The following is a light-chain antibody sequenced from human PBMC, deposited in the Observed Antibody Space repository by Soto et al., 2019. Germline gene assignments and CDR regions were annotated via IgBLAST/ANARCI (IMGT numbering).Light chain of an antibody. V-gene: IGKV1-6*01. CDR2: AAS. Sequence: AIQMTQPPSSLSASVGDRVTIACRASQGIRDYLACYQHKPGKAPKLLIYAASTLQSGVPSRFSGSGSGTDFTLTISSLQPEDFATYYCLQDYIYPWTFGQGTKVDIK. CDR3: LQDYIYPWT. J-gene: IGKJ1*01. CDR1: QGIRDY.